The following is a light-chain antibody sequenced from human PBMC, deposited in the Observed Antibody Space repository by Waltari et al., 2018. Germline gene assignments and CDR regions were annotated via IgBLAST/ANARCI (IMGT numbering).Light chain of an antibody. Sequence: QSVLTQPPSASGTPGQRVTISCSGGTSNLRSNLVSWYQQFPGTAPKPLIYKNDQRPSGVPDRFSGSKSGTSASLTISGLRSDDEADYYCAAWDDSLNARVFGGGTKVTVL. CDR1: TSNLRSNL. CDR3: AAWDDSLNARV. V-gene: IGLV1-47*01. CDR2: KND. J-gene: IGLJ3*02.